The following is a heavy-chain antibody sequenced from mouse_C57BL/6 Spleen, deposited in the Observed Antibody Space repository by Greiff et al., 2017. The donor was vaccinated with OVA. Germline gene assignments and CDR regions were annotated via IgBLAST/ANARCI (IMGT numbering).Heavy chain of an antibody. D-gene: IGHD2-5*01. Sequence: VQLQQSGPGLVQPSQSLSLTCTVSGFSFTSYGVHWVRQSPGKGLAWLGVIWRGGSTDYNAAFMSRLSITKDNSKSQVFFKMNSLQSDDTAIYYCAKNSNSYFDVWGTGTTVTVSS. CDR2: IWRGGST. CDR3: AKNSNSYFDV. V-gene: IGHV2-5*01. J-gene: IGHJ1*03. CDR1: GFSFTSYG.